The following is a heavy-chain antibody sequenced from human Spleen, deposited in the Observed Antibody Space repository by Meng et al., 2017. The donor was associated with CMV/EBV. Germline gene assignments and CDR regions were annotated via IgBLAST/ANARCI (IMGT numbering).Heavy chain of an antibody. J-gene: IGHJ6*02. D-gene: IGHD3-3*01. CDR1: LSTSGVG. CDR3: AHVNTYYDFWSGYTGMDV. CDR2: IYWNDDK. V-gene: IGHV2-5*01. Sequence: LSTSGVGVGWIRQPPGKTLEWLALIYWNDDKRYSPSLKSRLTITKDTSKNQVVLTMTNMDPVDTATYYCAHVNTYYDFWSGYTGMDVWGQGTTVTVSS.